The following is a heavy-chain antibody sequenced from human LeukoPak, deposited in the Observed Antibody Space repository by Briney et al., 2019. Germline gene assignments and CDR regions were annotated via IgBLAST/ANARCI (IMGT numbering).Heavy chain of an antibody. CDR1: GYNFTNYW. V-gene: IGHV5-51*01. J-gene: IGHJ6*03. CDR3: ARHFGEHDYYYYYMDV. CDR2: IYPGDSDT. Sequence: GESLKISCKGSGYNFTNYWIAWVRQMPGKGLEWMGIIYPGDSDTRFSPSFLGEVTISADKSISTAYLQWSSLKASDTAMYYCARHFGEHDYYYYYMDVWGKGTTVTVSS. D-gene: IGHD1/OR15-1a*01.